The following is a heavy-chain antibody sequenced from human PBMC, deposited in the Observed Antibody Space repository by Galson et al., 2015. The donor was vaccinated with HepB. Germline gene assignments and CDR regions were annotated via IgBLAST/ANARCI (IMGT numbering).Heavy chain of an antibody. CDR2: ISYDGSNK. D-gene: IGHD3-22*01. Sequence: SLRLSCAASGFTFSSYAMHWVRQAPGKGLEWVAVISYDGSNKYYADSVKGRFTISRDNSKNTLYLQMNSLRAEDTAVYYCASNPRRITMIVVVTPPGYWGQGTLVTVSS. CDR3: ASNPRRITMIVVVTPPGY. V-gene: IGHV3-30-3*01. J-gene: IGHJ4*02. CDR1: GFTFSSYA.